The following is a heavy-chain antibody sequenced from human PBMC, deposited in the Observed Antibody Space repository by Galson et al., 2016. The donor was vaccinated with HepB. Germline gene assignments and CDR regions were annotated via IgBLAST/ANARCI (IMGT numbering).Heavy chain of an antibody. D-gene: IGHD3-10*01. J-gene: IGHJ2*01. V-gene: IGHV3-74*01. CDR2: INSAGSSDASSV. Sequence: SLRLSCAASGFTFSSYWMHWVRQAPGKGLVWVSRINSAGSSDASSVSYADSVKGRFTFSRDNSKNTLYLQMTSLRAEDTAVYYCASGIAVTTSNSFWYFDLWGRGTLVTVSS. CDR3: ASGIAVTTSNSFWYFDL. CDR1: GFTFSSYW.